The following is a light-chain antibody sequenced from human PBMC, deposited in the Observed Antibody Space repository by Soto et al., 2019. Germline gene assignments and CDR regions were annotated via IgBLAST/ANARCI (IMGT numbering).Light chain of an antibody. CDR3: QQYGSSPRT. CDR1: QTINIY. V-gene: IGKV3-11*01. J-gene: IGKJ1*01. Sequence: EIVLTQSPATLSLSPGERATLSCRASQTINIYLAWYQQKPGQAPRLLIYDASNRATGIPARFSGSGSGTDFTLTISRMEPEDFAVYCCQQYGSSPRTFGQGTKVDI. CDR2: DAS.